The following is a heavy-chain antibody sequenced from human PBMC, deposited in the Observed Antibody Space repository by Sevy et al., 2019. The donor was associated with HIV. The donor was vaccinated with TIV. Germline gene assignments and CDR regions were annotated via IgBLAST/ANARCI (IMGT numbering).Heavy chain of an antibody. CDR3: ARMAADSDSYCSSTSCYRPTPWFDP. D-gene: IGHD2-2*01. CDR1: GGSISSGGYY. CDR2: IYYSGST. J-gene: IGHJ5*02. V-gene: IGHV4-31*03. Sequence: SETLSLTCTVSGGSISSGGYYWSWIRQHPGKGLEWIGYIYYSGSTYYNPSLKSRVTISVDTSKNQFSLKLSSVTAADTAVYYCARMAADSDSYCSSTSCYRPTPWFDPWGQGTLVTVSS.